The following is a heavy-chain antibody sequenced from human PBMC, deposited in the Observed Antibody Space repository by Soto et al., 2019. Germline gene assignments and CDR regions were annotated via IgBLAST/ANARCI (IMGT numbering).Heavy chain of an antibody. D-gene: IGHD1-1*01. CDR2: IYPGDSDT. J-gene: IGHJ3*02. Sequence: VESRKISCKGSGYKFTSYWIGWVRQMPGKGLECMGIIYPGDSDTRYSPSFQGQVTISADKSNSTAYLQWSSLRASDTATYYCARRGIGGNDAFDIWGQGTMVTVSS. CDR3: ARRGIGGNDAFDI. V-gene: IGHV5-51*01. CDR1: GYKFTSYW.